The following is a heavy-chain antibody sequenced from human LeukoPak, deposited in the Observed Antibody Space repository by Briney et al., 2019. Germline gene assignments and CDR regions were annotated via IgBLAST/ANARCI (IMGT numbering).Heavy chain of an antibody. V-gene: IGHV4-34*01. CDR3: AIVNTAMAEFDY. CDR1: GVSFSGYY. D-gene: IGHD5-18*01. CDR2: INHSGST. J-gene: IGHJ4*02. Sequence: SETLSLICAVYGVSFSGYYWSWIRQPPGKGLEWIGEINHSGSTNYNPSLKSRVTISVDTSKNQFSLKLSSVTAADTAVYYCAIVNTAMAEFDYWGQGTLVTVSS.